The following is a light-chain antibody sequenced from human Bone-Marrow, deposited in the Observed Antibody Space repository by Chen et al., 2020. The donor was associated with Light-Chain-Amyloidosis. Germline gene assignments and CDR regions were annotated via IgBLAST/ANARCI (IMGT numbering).Light chain of an antibody. CDR1: NIGSES. J-gene: IGLJ1*01. CDR2: DDS. V-gene: IGLV3-21*02. Sequence: SYVLTQPPSVSVAPGQTARITCGGYNIGSESVHWYQQRPGQAPVLVVYDDSDRPSGIPERFSGSNSGDTANLTISRVEAGDEADYYCQVWDSSSDDYVFGTGTKVTVL. CDR3: QVWDSSSDDYV.